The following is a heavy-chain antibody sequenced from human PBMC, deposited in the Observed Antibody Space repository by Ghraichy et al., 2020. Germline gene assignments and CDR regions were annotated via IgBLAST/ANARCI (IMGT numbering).Heavy chain of an antibody. V-gene: IGHV1-3*01. J-gene: IGHJ5*02. D-gene: IGHD3-9*01. CDR2: INAGNGNT. CDR3: ARRDWDYDILTGYYYWFDP. CDR1: GYTFTRYA. Sequence: ASVKVSCKASGYTFTRYAMHWVRQAPGQRLEWMGWINAGNGNTKYSQRFQGRVTITRDTSASTAYMELSSLRSEDTAVYYCARRDWDYDILTGYYYWFDPWGQGTLVTVSS.